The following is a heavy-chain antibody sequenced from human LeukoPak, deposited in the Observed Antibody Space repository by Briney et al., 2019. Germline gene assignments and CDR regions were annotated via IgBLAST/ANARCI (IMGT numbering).Heavy chain of an antibody. CDR3: TRGAGNFDY. V-gene: IGHV4-59*01. CDR1: GGSFSGYY. CDR2: IYYSGST. Sequence: SETLSLTCAVYGGSFSGYYWSWIRQPPGKGLEWIGYIYYSGSTIYNPSLKSRVTISVDTSKNQFSLKLSSVTAADTAVYYCTRGAGNFDYWGQGTLVTVSS. J-gene: IGHJ4*02.